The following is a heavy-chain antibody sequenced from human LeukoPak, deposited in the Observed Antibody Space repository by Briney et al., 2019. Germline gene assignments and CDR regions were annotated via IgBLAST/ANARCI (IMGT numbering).Heavy chain of an antibody. V-gene: IGHV3-33*01. CDR2: IWYDGSNK. CDR1: GFTSSSYG. J-gene: IGHJ4*02. D-gene: IGHD3-22*01. Sequence: GGSLRLSCAASGFTSSSYGMHWVRQAPGKGLEWVAVIWYDGSNKYYADSVKGRFTISRDNSKNTLYLQMNSLRAEDTAVYYCARDRSSGYTFFDYWGQGTLVTVSS. CDR3: ARDRSSGYTFFDY.